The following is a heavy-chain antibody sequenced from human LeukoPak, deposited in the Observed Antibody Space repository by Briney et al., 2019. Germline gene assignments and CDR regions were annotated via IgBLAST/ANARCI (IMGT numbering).Heavy chain of an antibody. J-gene: IGHJ4*02. CDR1: GFTFSSYA. V-gene: IGHV3-30*04. CDR2: ISYDGSNK. D-gene: IGHD6-19*01. CDR3: ASGRGIAVAGEASSDY. Sequence: PGGSLRLSCAASGFTFSSYAMHWVRQAPGKGLEWVAVISYDGSNKYYADSVKGRFTISRDNSKNTLYLQMNSLRAEDTAVYYCASGRGIAVAGEASSDYWGQGTLVTVSS.